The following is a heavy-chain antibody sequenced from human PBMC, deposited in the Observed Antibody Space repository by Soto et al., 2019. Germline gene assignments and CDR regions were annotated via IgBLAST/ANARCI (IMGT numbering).Heavy chain of an antibody. CDR1: GFSLSTRGVG. CDR2: IFWDDDK. D-gene: IGHD5-12*01. V-gene: IGHV2-5*02. CDR3: AHRSRGYAYYFDQ. Sequence: QITLKESGPTLAKPTQPLTLTCSFSGFSLSTRGVGVGWIRQPPGKALEWLALIFWDDDKWYSPSLRSRLTITEDTSKNQVVLIMTNMDPVDTATYYCAHRSRGYAYYFDQWGQGTLVTVSS. J-gene: IGHJ4*02.